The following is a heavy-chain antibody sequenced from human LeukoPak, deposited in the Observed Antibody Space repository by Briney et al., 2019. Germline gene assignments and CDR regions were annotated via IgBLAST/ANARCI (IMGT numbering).Heavy chain of an antibody. J-gene: IGHJ4*02. Sequence: GGSLRLSCAASGFTFSSYWMHWARQAPGKGLVWVSRIKSDGSSTSYADSVKGRFTISRDNAKNTLYLQMNSLRAEDTAVYYCARDLDYGGYSNFDYWGQGTLVTVSS. CDR1: GFTFSSYW. V-gene: IGHV3-74*01. CDR3: ARDLDYGGYSNFDY. CDR2: IKSDGSST. D-gene: IGHD4-23*01.